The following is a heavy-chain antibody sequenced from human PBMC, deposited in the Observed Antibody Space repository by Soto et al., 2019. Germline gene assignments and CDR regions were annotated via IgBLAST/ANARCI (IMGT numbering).Heavy chain of an antibody. CDR3: AHSSPRHAFDI. Sequence: QITLKESGPTLVKPTQTLTLTCTFSGFSLSTSGVGVGWIRQPPGKALEWLALIYWDDDKRYSPSLKSRITINKDTSKNQVVLTMTNIDPVDTATYYCAHSSPRHAFDIWGQGTMVTVSS. CDR2: IYWDDDK. CDR1: GFSLSTSGVG. J-gene: IGHJ3*02. V-gene: IGHV2-5*02.